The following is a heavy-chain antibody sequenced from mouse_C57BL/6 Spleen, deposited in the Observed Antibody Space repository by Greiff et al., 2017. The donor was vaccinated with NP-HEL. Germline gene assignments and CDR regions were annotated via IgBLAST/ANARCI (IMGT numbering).Heavy chain of an antibody. Sequence: EVKLMESGGDLVKPGGSLKLSCAASGFTFSSYGMSWVRQTPDKRLEWVATISSGGSYTYYPDSVKGRFTISRDNAKNTLYLQMSSLKSEDTAMYYCARQHRDYYDSRCDFDYWGQGTTLTVSS. D-gene: IGHD1-1*01. CDR1: GFTFSSYG. CDR3: ARQHRDYYDSRCDFDY. J-gene: IGHJ2*01. CDR2: ISSGGSYT. V-gene: IGHV5-6*01.